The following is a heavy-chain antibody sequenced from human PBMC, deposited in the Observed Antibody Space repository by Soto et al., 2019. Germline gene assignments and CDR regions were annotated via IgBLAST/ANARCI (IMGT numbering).Heavy chain of an antibody. V-gene: IGHV4-59*01. D-gene: IGHD3-3*01. CDR1: GGSISGYY. CDR3: ARGNYDFWSGSPYNWFDP. J-gene: IGHJ5*02. CDR2: IYYSGST. Sequence: PSETLSLTCTVSGGSISGYYWSWIRQPPGKGLEWIGYIYYSGSTNYNPSLKSRVTISVDTSKNQFSLKLSSVTAADTAVYYCARGNYDFWSGSPYNWFDPWGQGTRVTVSS.